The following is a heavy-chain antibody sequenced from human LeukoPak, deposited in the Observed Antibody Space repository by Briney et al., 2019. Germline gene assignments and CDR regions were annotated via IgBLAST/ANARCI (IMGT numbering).Heavy chain of an antibody. D-gene: IGHD1-26*01. CDR3: AEGEATYS. V-gene: IGHV3-30*01. J-gene: IGHJ4*02. CDR1: GFTFSSYE. Sequence: GGSLRLSCAASGFTFSSYEMNWVRQAPGKGLEWVAVISYDGSNKYYADSVKGRFTISRDNSKNTLYLQMNSLRAEDTAVYYCAEGEATYSWGQGTLVTVSS. CDR2: ISYDGSNK.